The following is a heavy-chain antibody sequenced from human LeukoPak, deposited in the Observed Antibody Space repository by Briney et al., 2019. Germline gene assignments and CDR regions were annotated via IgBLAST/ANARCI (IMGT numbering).Heavy chain of an antibody. CDR3: ARSANYDFWSGYYTFDAFDI. D-gene: IGHD3-3*01. V-gene: IGHV3-20*01. J-gene: IGHJ3*02. CDR2: IHWNGGRT. CDR1: GFTFDDYG. Sequence: PGGSLRLSCAVSGFTFDDYGMSWVRQAAGKGLGWVAGIHWNGGRTVYADSVEGRFTICRDNAKNSLYLKMNSLRAEDTALYHCARSANYDFWSGYYTFDAFDIWGQGTMVTVSS.